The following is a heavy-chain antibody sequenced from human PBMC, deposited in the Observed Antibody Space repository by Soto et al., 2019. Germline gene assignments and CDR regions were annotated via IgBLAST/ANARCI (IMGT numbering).Heavy chain of an antibody. V-gene: IGHV4-30-4*01. CDR3: ARDPGVYCISTSCYYHGMDV. J-gene: IGHJ6*02. CDR2: IYYSGST. Sequence: QVQLQESGPGLVKPSQTLSLTCTVSGGSISSGDYYWSWIRQPPGKGLEWIGYIYYSGSTYYNPSLKSRVTISVDTSKNQFSLKLGSVTAADTAVYYCARDPGVYCISTSCYYHGMDVWDQGTTVTVSS. CDR1: GGSISSGDYY. D-gene: IGHD2-2*01.